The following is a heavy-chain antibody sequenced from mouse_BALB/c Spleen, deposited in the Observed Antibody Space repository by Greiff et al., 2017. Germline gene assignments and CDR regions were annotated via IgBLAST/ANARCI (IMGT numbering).Heavy chain of an antibody. CDR1: GYSFTGYF. J-gene: IGHJ1*01. Sequence: VQLQQSGPELVKPGASVKISCKASGYSFTGYFMNWVMQSHGKSLEWIGRINPYNGDTFYNQKFKGKATLTVDKSSSTAHMELRSLASEDSAVYYCAINYGGYFDVWGAGTTVTVSS. D-gene: IGHD1-1*01. CDR3: AINYGGYFDV. V-gene: IGHV1-20*02. CDR2: INPYNGDT.